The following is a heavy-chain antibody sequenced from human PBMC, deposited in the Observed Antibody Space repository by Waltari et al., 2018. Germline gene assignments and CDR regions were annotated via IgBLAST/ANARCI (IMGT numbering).Heavy chain of an antibody. CDR1: GGTFSSYT. CDR3: ARVGDYGGNQRGDY. CDR2: IIPILGIA. D-gene: IGHD4-17*01. V-gene: IGHV1-69*02. J-gene: IGHJ4*02. Sequence: QVQLVQSGAEVKKPGSSVKVSCKASGGTFSSYTISWVRQAPGQGLEWMGRIIPILGIANYAQKVQGRVTITADKSTSTAYMELSSLRSEDTAVYYCARVGDYGGNQRGDYWGQGTLVTVSS.